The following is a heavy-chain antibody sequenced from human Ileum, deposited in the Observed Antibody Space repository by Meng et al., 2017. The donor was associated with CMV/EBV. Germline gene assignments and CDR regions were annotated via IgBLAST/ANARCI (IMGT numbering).Heavy chain of an antibody. J-gene: IGHJ4*02. CDR2: IYYTGAT. CDR3: ARAKQAAENFDS. Sequence: VQVQGTGPGPVKSSATLSLPSTVSGASISSGDYYWTWIRQPPGKGLEWIGYIYYTGATYYRPSLESRIVISSDTSKNHFSLTLTSVTAADTAVDFCARAKQAAENFDSWGQGTLVTVSS. CDR1: GASISSGDYY. V-gene: IGHV4-30-4*08. D-gene: IGHD6-13*01.